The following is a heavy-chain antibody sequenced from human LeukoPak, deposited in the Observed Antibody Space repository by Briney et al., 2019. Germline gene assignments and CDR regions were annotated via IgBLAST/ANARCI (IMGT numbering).Heavy chain of an antibody. J-gene: IGHJ3*02. CDR3: ARAYSSSWLSAFDI. CDR1: GGSISSYY. V-gene: IGHV4-4*09. CDR2: IDTSGST. Sequence: SETLSLTCTVSGGSISSYYWSWIRQLPGKGLEWIGYIDTSGSTNHNPSLKSQVTISSDTSKNQFSLKLSSVTAADTAVYYCARAYSSSWLSAFDIWGQGTMVTVSS. D-gene: IGHD6-13*01.